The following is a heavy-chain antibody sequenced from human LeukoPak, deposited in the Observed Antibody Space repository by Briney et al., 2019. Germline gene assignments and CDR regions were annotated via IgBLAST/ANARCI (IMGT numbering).Heavy chain of an antibody. J-gene: IGHJ4*02. CDR1: GYTFTGYY. Sequence: ASVKVSCKASGYTFTGYYMHWVRQAPGQGLEWMGWINPNSGGTNYAQKFQGRVTMTRDTSISTAYMELSSLRSEDTAVYYCARDRTRGYSYATLDYWGQGTLVTVSS. CDR2: INPNSGGT. V-gene: IGHV1-2*02. D-gene: IGHD5-18*01. CDR3: ARDRTRGYSYATLDY.